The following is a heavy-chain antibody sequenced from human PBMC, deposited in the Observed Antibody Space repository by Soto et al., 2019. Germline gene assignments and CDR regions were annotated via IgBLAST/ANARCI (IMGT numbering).Heavy chain of an antibody. Sequence: QVQLVQSGAEVKKPGASVRVSCKASGYTFTSYYIHWVRQAPGHGPEWMGMISPSSGGTDYAQKSQXXXTXXRDTSTSNVYMELSSLRSEDTAVYYCTRSIITTAGTDAFDLWGQGTVVTVSS. J-gene: IGHJ3*01. D-gene: IGHD6-13*01. CDR3: TRSIITTAGTDAFDL. V-gene: IGHV1-46*03. CDR1: GYTFTSYY. CDR2: ISPSSGGT.